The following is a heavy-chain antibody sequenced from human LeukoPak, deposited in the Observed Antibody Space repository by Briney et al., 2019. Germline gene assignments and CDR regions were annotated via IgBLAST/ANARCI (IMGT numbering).Heavy chain of an antibody. D-gene: IGHD6-19*01. V-gene: IGHV3-23*01. Sequence: GGSLRLSCAASGFTFSNYDMYWVRQARGNGLEWVSEISKSGVSTYYADSVEGRFTISRDNSKNTLDLQMNTLRAEDTAVYYCAKDRVAMPGYSGYFDFWGQGTLVTVSS. CDR1: GFTFSNYD. J-gene: IGHJ4*02. CDR3: AKDRVAMPGYSGYFDF. CDR2: ISKSGVST.